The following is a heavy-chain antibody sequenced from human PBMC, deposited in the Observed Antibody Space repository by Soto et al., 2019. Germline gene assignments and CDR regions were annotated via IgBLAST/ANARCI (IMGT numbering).Heavy chain of an antibody. CDR3: ATFDYGDYLQTQIFDY. Sequence: GGSLRLSCAASGFTFSSYAMSWVRQAPGKGLEWVSAISGSGGSTYYADSVKGRFTISRDNSKNTLYLQMNSLRAEDTAVYYCATFDYGDYLQTQIFDYWGQGTLVTVSS. CDR2: ISGSGGST. D-gene: IGHD4-17*01. V-gene: IGHV3-23*01. J-gene: IGHJ4*02. CDR1: GFTFSSYA.